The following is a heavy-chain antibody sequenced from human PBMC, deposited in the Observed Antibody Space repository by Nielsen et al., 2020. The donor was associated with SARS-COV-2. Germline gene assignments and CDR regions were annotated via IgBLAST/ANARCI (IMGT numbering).Heavy chain of an antibody. CDR1: GGSISSYY. CDR2: IYYSGST. V-gene: IGHV4-59*12. D-gene: IGHD5-18*01. Sequence: LETLSLTCTVSGGSISSYYWSWIRQPPEKGLEWIGYIYYSGSTNYNPSLKSRVTISVDTSKNQFSLKLSSVTAADTAVYYCARDQLWSSGYMDVWGKGTTVTVSS. J-gene: IGHJ6*03. CDR3: ARDQLWSSGYMDV.